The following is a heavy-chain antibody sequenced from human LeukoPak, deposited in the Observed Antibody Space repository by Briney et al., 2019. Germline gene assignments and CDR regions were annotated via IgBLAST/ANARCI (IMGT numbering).Heavy chain of an antibody. D-gene: IGHD3-10*01. CDR2: IKQDGSEK. V-gene: IGHV3-7*01. J-gene: IGHJ4*02. CDR1: GFTFSNYW. CDR3: AREIMYGSAYDY. Sequence: GGSLRLSCAASGFTFSNYWMNWVRQAPGKGLEWVANIKQDGSEKYYVDSVKGRFAISRDNAKNSLYLQMNSLRAEDTAVYYCAREIMYGSAYDYWGQGTLVTVSS.